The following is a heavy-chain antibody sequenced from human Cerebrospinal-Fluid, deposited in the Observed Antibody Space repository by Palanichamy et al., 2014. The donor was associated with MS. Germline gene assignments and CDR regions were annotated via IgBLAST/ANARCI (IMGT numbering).Heavy chain of an antibody. V-gene: IGHV3-23*01. D-gene: IGHD1-26*01. Sequence: EVQLLQSGGGLVKPGGSLRLSCAASGFTFSTYGMSWVRQAPGKGLEWISVISGAGEYTYNGDSVEGRFTTSRDRSKNTVFLQMNSLRAEDTAVYYCATSTFSGSYYYYYGLDVWGQGTTVTVSS. CDR1: GFTFSTYG. CDR3: ATSTFSGSYYYYYGLDV. CDR2: ISGAGEYT. J-gene: IGHJ6*02.